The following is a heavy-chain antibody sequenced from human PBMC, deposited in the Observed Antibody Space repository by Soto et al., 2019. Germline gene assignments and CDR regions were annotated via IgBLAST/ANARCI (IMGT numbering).Heavy chain of an antibody. V-gene: IGHV3-30-3*01. Sequence: PGGSLRLSCAASGFTFSSYAMHWVRQAPGKGLEWVAVISYDGSNKYYADSVKGRFTISRDNSKNTLYLQMNSLRAEDTAVYYCASRPQYYDILTGPYVDYWGQGTLVTVSS. D-gene: IGHD3-9*01. CDR1: GFTFSSYA. CDR3: ASRPQYYDILTGPYVDY. J-gene: IGHJ4*02. CDR2: ISYDGSNK.